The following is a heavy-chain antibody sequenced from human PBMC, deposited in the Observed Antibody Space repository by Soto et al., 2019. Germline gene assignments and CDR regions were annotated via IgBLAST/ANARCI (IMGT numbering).Heavy chain of an antibody. J-gene: IGHJ6*02. CDR2: IDPSDSYT. V-gene: IGHV5-10-1*01. CDR1: GYSFTSYW. CDR3: ASPKDGYCSGGSCYYYYGMDV. D-gene: IGHD2-15*01. Sequence: PGESLKISCKGSGYSFTSYWISWVRQMPGKVLEWMGRIDPSDSYTNYSPSFQGHVTISADKSISTAYLQWSSLKASDTAMYYCASPKDGYCSGGSCYYYYGMDVWGQGXTVTVYS.